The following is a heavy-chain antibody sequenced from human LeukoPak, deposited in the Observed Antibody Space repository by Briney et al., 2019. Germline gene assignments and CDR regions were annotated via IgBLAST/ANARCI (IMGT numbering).Heavy chain of an antibody. D-gene: IGHD4-23*01. CDR2: IYYSGST. CDR1: GGSISSYY. J-gene: IGHJ3*02. V-gene: IGHV4-59*01. Sequence: SETLSLTCTVSGGSISSYYWSWIRQPPGKGLEWIGYIYYSGSTNYNPSLKSRVTISVDTSKSQFSLKLSSVTAADTAVYYCARGLSWYDAFDIWGQGKMVTVFS. CDR3: ARGLSWYDAFDI.